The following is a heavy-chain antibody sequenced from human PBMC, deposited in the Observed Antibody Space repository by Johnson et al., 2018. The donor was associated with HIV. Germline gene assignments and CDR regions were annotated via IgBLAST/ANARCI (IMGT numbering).Heavy chain of an antibody. CDR2: ISLNSGSI. CDR1: GFTFDDYA. CDR3: AKGTTSDIAARGGAFDI. D-gene: IGHD6-6*01. V-gene: IGHV3-9*01. J-gene: IGHJ3*02. Sequence: QLVESGGGLVQPGRSLRLSCAASGFTFDDYAMHWVRQAPGEGLEWVSGISLNSGSIGYADSVKGRFTISRDNAKNSLYLQRNRLRSEDTALYYCAKGTTSDIAARGGAFDIWGQGTKVHVSS.